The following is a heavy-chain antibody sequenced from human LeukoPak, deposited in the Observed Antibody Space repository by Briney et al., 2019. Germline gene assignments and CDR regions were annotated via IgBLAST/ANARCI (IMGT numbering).Heavy chain of an antibody. CDR1: GYSFSTNW. CDR2: IYPGDSDT. Sequence: GESLKISCKGSGYSFSTNWIGWVRQMPGKGLEWMGIIYPGDSDTRYSPSFQGQVTISADKSISTAYLQWSSLKASDTAMYYCARAGYSYGYQTFDYWGQGTLVTVSS. V-gene: IGHV5-51*01. J-gene: IGHJ4*02. D-gene: IGHD5-18*01. CDR3: ARAGYSYGYQTFDY.